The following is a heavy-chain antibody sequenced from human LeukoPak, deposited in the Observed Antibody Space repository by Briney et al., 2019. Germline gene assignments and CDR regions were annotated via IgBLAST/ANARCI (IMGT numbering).Heavy chain of an antibody. V-gene: IGHV4-4*07. Sequence: SETLSLTCTVYGGSISSYYWSWIRQPAGKGLEWIGRIYTSGSTNYNPSLKSRVTMSVDTSKNQFSLKLSSVTAADTAVYYCAGSITMVRGVISNWFDPWGQGTLVTVSS. CDR2: IYTSGST. CDR3: AGSITMVRGVISNWFDP. CDR1: GGSISSYY. D-gene: IGHD3-10*01. J-gene: IGHJ5*02.